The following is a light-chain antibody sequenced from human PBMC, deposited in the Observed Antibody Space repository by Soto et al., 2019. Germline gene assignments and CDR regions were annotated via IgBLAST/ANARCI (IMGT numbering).Light chain of an antibody. J-gene: IGLJ3*02. CDR2: ANI. CDR3: QSYDSSLSAWKV. CDR1: NTNIGAGYD. Sequence: QSVLTQPPSVYGAPGQRVSISCTGTNTNIGAGYDVNWYQLLPGTAPKLLIYANINRPSGVPDRFSGSKSGASAFLVITGLQAEDEADYYCQSYDSSLSAWKVFGGGTKLTVL. V-gene: IGLV1-40*01.